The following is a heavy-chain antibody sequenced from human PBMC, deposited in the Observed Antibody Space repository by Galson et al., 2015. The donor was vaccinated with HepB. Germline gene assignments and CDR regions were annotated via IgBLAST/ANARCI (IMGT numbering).Heavy chain of an antibody. J-gene: IGHJ5*02. D-gene: IGHD6-13*01. CDR3: ARGGSSWSNWFDP. Sequence: QSGAEVTKPGESLKTSCKASGSTFTSYAMNWVRQATGQGLEWMGWINTNTGNPTYAQGFTGRFVFSLDTSVSTAYLQISSLKAEDTAVYYCARGGSSWSNWFDPWGQGTLVTVSS. CDR2: INTNTGNP. CDR1: GSTFTSYA. V-gene: IGHV7-4-1*02.